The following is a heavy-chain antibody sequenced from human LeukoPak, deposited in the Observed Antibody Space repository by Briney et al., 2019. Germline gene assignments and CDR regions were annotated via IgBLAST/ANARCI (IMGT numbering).Heavy chain of an antibody. CDR3: ARKAARYYYDYYMDV. CDR2: INHSGST. Sequence: PSETLSLTCAVYGGSFSGYYWSWIRQPPGKGLEWIGEINHSGSTNYNPSLKSRVTIPVDTSKNQFSLKLSSVTAADTAVYYCARKAARYYYDYYMDVWGKGTTVTVSS. D-gene: IGHD6-6*01. V-gene: IGHV4-34*01. CDR1: GGSFSGYY. J-gene: IGHJ6*03.